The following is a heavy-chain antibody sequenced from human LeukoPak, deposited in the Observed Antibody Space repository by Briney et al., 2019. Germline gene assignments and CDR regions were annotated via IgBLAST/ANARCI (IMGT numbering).Heavy chain of an antibody. CDR2: TRSKAYGGTT. J-gene: IGHJ4*02. D-gene: IGHD6-13*01. CDR1: GFTFGDYA. V-gene: IGHV3-49*04. Sequence: GGSLRLSCTASGFTFGDYAMNWVRQAPGKGLEWVGFTRSKAYGGTTEYAASVKGRFTISRDDSKSIAYLQMNSLRAEDAALYYCAKGWSDHQYWGQGILVTVSS. CDR3: AKGWSDHQY.